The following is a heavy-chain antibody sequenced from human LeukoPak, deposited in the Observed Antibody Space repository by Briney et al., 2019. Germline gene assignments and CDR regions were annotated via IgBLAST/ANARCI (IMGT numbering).Heavy chain of an antibody. CDR3: AREAPQDYGMDV. CDR2: ISSSGSTI. Sequence: PGGSLRLSCAASGFTFSSYEMNWVRQAPGKGLEWVSYISSSGSTIYYADSVKGRFTISRDNAKNSLYLQMNSLRAEDTAVYYCAREAPQDYGMDVWGKGTTVTVSS. J-gene: IGHJ6*04. V-gene: IGHV3-48*03. CDR1: GFTFSSYE.